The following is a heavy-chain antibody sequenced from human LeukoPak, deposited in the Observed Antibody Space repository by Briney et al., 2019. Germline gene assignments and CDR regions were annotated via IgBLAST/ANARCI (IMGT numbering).Heavy chain of an antibody. CDR2: INHSGST. CDR1: GGSFSGYY. Sequence: SETLSLTCAVYGGSFSGYYWSWIRQPPGKGLEWIGEINHSGSTNYNPSLKSRVTISVDTSKNQFSPKLSSVTAADTAVYYCARGQNGGMDVWGQGTTVTVSS. J-gene: IGHJ6*02. V-gene: IGHV4-34*01. CDR3: ARGQNGGMDV. D-gene: IGHD1-1*01.